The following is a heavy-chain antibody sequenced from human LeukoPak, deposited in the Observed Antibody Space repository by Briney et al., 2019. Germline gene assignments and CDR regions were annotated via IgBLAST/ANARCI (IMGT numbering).Heavy chain of an antibody. CDR3: AKHHRSGSYYDYYYYMDV. Sequence: PSETLSLTCTVSGGSISSSSYYWGWIRQPPGMGLEWIGSIYYSGSTYYNPSLKSRDTISVDTSNNQFSLKLSSVTAADTAVYYCAKHHRSGSYYDYYYYMDVWGKGTTVTVSS. V-gene: IGHV4-39*01. J-gene: IGHJ6*03. CDR1: GGSISSSSYY. D-gene: IGHD1-26*01. CDR2: IYYSGST.